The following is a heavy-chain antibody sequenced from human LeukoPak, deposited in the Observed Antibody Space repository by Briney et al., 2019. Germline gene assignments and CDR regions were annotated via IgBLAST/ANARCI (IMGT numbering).Heavy chain of an antibody. CDR3: ARLAYYDGSGYHLDY. CDR1: GYGLTSYW. V-gene: IGHV5-51*03. D-gene: IGHD3-22*01. CDR2: IYLGDSDT. J-gene: IGHJ4*02. Sequence: PGESLKISCKGSGYGLTSYWIAWVRQMPGKGLEWMGIIYLGDSDTRYSPSFQGQVTFSGDKSITTAYLHWSSLKASDTAMYYCARLAYYDGSGYHLDYWGQGTLVTVPS.